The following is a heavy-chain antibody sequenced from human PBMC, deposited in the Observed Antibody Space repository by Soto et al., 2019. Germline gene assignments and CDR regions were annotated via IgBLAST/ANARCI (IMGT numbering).Heavy chain of an antibody. CDR3: ARINSSGYYRTFDY. J-gene: IGHJ4*02. CDR1: GGSISSGGYY. V-gene: IGHV4-31*03. CDR2: IYYSGST. D-gene: IGHD3-22*01. Sequence: SETLSLTCTVSGGSISSGGYYWSWIRQHPGKGLEWIGYIYYSGSTYYNPSLKSRVTISVDTSKNQFSLKLSSVTAADTAVYYCARINSSGYYRTFDYWGQGTLVTVSS.